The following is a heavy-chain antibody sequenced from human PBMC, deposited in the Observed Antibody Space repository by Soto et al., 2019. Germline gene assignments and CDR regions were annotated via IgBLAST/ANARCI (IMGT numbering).Heavy chain of an antibody. V-gene: IGHV3-48*02. D-gene: IGHD2-2*01. Sequence: GGSLRLSCAASGFTFCSYSMNWVRQAPGKGLEWVSYISSSSSSTIYYADSVKGRFTISRDNAKNSLYLQMNSLRDEDTAVYYCARGGYCSSTSCSREDAFDIWGQGTMVTVSS. CDR2: ISSSSSSTI. J-gene: IGHJ3*02. CDR3: ARGGYCSSTSCSREDAFDI. CDR1: GFTFCSYS.